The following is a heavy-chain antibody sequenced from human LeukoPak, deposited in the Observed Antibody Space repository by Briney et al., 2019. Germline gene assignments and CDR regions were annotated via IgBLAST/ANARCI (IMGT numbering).Heavy chain of an antibody. CDR2: IKPDGGEK. D-gene: IGHD6-13*01. V-gene: IGHV3-7*01. CDR3: ARGGSSSWYPRYYYGMDV. CDR1: GFTFNNYW. J-gene: IGHJ6*02. Sequence: GGSLRLSCAASGFTFNNYWMSWVRQAPGKGLEWVANIKPDGGEKYYVDSVKGRFTIARDNAKNSLYLQMNSLRAEDTAVYYCARGGSSSWYPRYYYGMDVWGQGTTVTVSS.